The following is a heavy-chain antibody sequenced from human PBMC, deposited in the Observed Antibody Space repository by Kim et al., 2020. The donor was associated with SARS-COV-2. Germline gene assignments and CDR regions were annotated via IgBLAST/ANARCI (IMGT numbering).Heavy chain of an antibody. CDR3: AKDLEVGVVVPAAIPDY. CDR1: GFTFSSYA. D-gene: IGHD2-2*01. Sequence: GGSLRLSCAASGFTFSSYAMSWVRQAPGKGLEWVSAISGSGGSTYYADSVKGRFTISRDNSKNTLYLQMNSLRAEDTAVYYCAKDLEVGVVVPAAIPDYWGQGTLVTVSS. V-gene: IGHV3-23*01. J-gene: IGHJ4*02. CDR2: ISGSGGST.